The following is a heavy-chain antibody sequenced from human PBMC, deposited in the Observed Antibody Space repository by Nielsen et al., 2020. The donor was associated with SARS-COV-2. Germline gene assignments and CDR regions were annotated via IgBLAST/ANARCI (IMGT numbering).Heavy chain of an antibody. Sequence: ASVKVSCKASGYTFTSYAMHWVRQAPGQRLEWMGWINAGNGNTKYSQKFQGRVTITRDTSASTAYMELSSLRSEDTAVYYCAATRSGSYYYYYYGMDVWGQGTTVTVSS. J-gene: IGHJ6*02. D-gene: IGHD3-10*01. V-gene: IGHV1-3*01. CDR3: AATRSGSYYYYYYGMDV. CDR1: GYTFTSYA. CDR2: INAGNGNT.